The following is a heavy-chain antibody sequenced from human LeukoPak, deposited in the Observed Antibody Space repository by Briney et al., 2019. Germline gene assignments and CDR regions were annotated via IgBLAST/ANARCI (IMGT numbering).Heavy chain of an antibody. CDR2: ISGSGGST. V-gene: IGHV3-23*01. J-gene: IGHJ4*02. D-gene: IGHD3-16*01. CDR1: GFTFSSYS. Sequence: PGGSLRLSCAASGFTFSSYSMNWVRQAPGKGLEWVSGISGSGGSTYNADSVKGRFSVSRDNSKNTLYLQMNSLRAEDTAVYYCAKDRAWAASATRLYSFDYWGQGTLVTVSS. CDR3: AKDRAWAASATRLYSFDY.